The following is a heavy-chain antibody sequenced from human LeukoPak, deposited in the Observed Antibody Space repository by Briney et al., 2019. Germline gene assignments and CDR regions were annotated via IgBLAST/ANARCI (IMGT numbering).Heavy chain of an antibody. Sequence: VKVSCKASGGTFSSYAISWVRQAPGQGLEWMGRIIPIFGTANYAQKFQGRVTITTDESTSTAYMELSTLRSDDTAVYYCARERPPGDSSNWFLEGYFDIWGQGTLVTVSS. CDR2: IIPIFGTA. CDR1: GGTFSSYA. J-gene: IGHJ4*02. V-gene: IGHV1-69*05. CDR3: ARERPPGDSSNWFLEGYFDI. D-gene: IGHD6-13*01.